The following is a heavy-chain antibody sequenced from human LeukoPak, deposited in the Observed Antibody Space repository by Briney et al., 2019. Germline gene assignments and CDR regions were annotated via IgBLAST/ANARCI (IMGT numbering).Heavy chain of an antibody. CDR1: GFTFSLYA. J-gene: IGHJ4*02. D-gene: IGHD2-2*01. Sequence: GGSLRLSCAASGFTFSLYAMNWVRQAQGKALRGVSYINDDSSDIHYAGSVRGRFTISRDDARKTLYLQLSSLRVEDTAVYYCARDTFQPGLIDSWGQGTLVTVSS. V-gene: IGHV3-21*05. CDR3: ARDTFQPGLIDS. CDR2: INDDSSDI.